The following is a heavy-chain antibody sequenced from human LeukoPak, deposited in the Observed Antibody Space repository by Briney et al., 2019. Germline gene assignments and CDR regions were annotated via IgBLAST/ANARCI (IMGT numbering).Heavy chain of an antibody. CDR1: GFTFSSYA. V-gene: IGHV3-23*01. D-gene: IGHD3-3*01. Sequence: GGSLRLSCAASGFTFSSYAMSWVRQAPGKGLEWVSAISGSGGSTYYADSVKGRFTISRDNSKNTLYLQMNSLRAEDTAVYYCAKDGVTSYSDYYYYMDVWGKGTTVTVSS. CDR2: ISGSGGST. CDR3: AKDGVTSYSDYYYYMDV. J-gene: IGHJ6*03.